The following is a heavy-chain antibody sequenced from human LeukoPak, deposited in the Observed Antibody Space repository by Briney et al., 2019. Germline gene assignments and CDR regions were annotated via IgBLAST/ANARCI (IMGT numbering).Heavy chain of an antibody. CDR2: IYHSGST. V-gene: IGHV4-38-2*02. CDR1: GYSISSGYY. J-gene: IGHJ4*02. Sequence: PSETLSLTCTVSGYSISSGYYWGWIRQPPGKGLEWIGSIYHSGSTYYNPSLKSRATISVDTSKNQFSLKLSSVTAADTAVYYCARDPRYSNYGNWGQGTLVTVSS. D-gene: IGHD4-11*01. CDR3: ARDPRYSNYGN.